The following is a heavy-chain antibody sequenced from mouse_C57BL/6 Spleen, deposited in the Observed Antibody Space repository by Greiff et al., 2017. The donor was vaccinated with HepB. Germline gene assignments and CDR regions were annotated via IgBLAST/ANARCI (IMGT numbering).Heavy chain of an antibody. Sequence: QVQLQQPGAELVRPGSSVKLSCKASGYTFTSYWMHWVKQRPIQGLDWIGNIDPSDSETHYNQKFKDKATLTVDKSSSTAYMQLSSLTSEDSAVYYCARWGLLRYFDVWGTGTTVTVSS. V-gene: IGHV1-52*01. CDR2: IDPSDSET. CDR3: ARWGLLRYFDV. CDR1: GYTFTSYW. D-gene: IGHD1-1*01. J-gene: IGHJ1*03.